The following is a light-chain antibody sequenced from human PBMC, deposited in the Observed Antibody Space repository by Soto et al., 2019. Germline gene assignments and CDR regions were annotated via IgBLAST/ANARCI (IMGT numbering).Light chain of an antibody. CDR2: DVT. V-gene: IGLV2-8*01. Sequence: QSALTQPPSASGSHGQSVTISCTGASSDVGGYNFVSWYQHHPGKAPRLMIYDVTQRHSGVPDRFSGSKSGNTASLTVSGLQVDDEAYYYCSSYAGSSIPVAFGGGTQLTVL. CDR1: SSDVGGYNF. CDR3: SSYAGSSIPVA. J-gene: IGLJ2*01.